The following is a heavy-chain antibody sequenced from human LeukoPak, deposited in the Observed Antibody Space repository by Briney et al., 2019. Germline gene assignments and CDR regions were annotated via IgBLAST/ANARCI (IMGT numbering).Heavy chain of an antibody. D-gene: IGHD2-2*01. J-gene: IGHJ4*02. CDR1: GGSISSYY. V-gene: IGHV4-59*01. CDR3: ARDSTIAYFDY. Sequence: SETLSLTCTVSGGSISSYYWSWIRQPPGKGLEWIAYIYYTGSTNYNPSLKSRVTISVDTSKNQFSLKLSSVTAADTAVYYCARDSTIAYFDYWGQGTLVTVSS. CDR2: IYYTGST.